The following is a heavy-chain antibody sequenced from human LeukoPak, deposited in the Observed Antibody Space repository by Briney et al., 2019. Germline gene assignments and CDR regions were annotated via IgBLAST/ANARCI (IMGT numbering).Heavy chain of an antibody. Sequence: GWSLRLSCAASGFIFSSYSMNWVRQAPGKGLEWVSSITSGSSYIYYTDSVKGRFTISRDNAKNSLYLQMNSLRAEDTAVYYCATGTTSGSYYFAYWGQGTLVTVSS. V-gene: IGHV3-21*01. D-gene: IGHD1-1*01. CDR2: ITSGSSYI. CDR1: GFIFSSYS. J-gene: IGHJ4*02. CDR3: ATGTTSGSYYFAY.